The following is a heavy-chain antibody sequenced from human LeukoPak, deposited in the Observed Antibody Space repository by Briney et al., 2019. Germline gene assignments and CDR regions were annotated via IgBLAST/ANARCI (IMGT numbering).Heavy chain of an antibody. J-gene: IGHJ4*02. Sequence: GASVKVSCKASGYTFTSYGISWVRQAPGQGLEWMGWISAYNGNTNYAQKLQGRVSMTTDTSTSTAYMELRSLRSDDTAVYYCAIIAAAGSFDYWGQGTLVTVSS. CDR2: ISAYNGNT. V-gene: IGHV1-18*04. D-gene: IGHD6-13*01. CDR1: GYTFTSYG. CDR3: AIIAAAGSFDY.